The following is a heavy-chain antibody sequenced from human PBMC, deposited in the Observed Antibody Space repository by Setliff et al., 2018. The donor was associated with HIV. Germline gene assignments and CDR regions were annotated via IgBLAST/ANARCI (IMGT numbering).Heavy chain of an antibody. CDR1: GYSFTTYY. D-gene: IGHD2-2*01. CDR2: MYTSGGGA. CDR3: ASAYCSSTGCYVRWGNGMDV. J-gene: IGHJ6*02. V-gene: IGHV1-46*01. Sequence: ASVKVSCKTSGYSFTTYYIHWMRQAPGQGLEWVGLMYTSGGGAKYAQKFQGRVTMTRGTSTRTVYMELSSLRSEDTAVYCCASAYCSSTGCYVRWGNGMDVWGQGTTVTVSS.